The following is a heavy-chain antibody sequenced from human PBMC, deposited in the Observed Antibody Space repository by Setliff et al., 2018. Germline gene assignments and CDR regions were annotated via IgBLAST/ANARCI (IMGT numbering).Heavy chain of an antibody. D-gene: IGHD1-26*01. CDR3: AGGKTVGY. CDR2: FKSKTDGGTT. CDR1: GFTFNNTW. V-gene: IGHV3-15*01. J-gene: IGHJ4*02. Sequence: GGSLRLSCAVSGFTFNNTWMNWVRQAPGKGLEWVGRFKSKTDGGTTDYAAPVKGRFTISRDNAKNSLYLQMNSLRAEDTAVYYCAGGKTVGYWGQGTLVTVSS.